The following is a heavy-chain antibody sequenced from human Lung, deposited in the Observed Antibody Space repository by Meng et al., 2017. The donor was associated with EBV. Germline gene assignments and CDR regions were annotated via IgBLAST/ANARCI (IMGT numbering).Heavy chain of an antibody. CDR2: MNTKTGNP. J-gene: IGHJ4*02. CDR3: ARDDNGAPDY. V-gene: IGHV7-4-1*02. D-gene: IGHD1-14*01. Sequence: QVQLGQSGFEVKKPGSSVKVPCKASGGTFSSYTITWVRQAPGQGLEWMGWMNTKTGNPTYAQGFTGRLVFSLDTSVSTAYLQISSLKAEDTAMYYCARDDNGAPDYWGQGTLVTVSS. CDR1: GGTFSSYT.